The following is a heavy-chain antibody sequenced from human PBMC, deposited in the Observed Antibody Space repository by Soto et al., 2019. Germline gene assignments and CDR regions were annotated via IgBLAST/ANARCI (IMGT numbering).Heavy chain of an antibody. CDR3: ARMASFGSLNWFDP. J-gene: IGHJ5*02. CDR2: MNPGSGDT. D-gene: IGHD5-18*01. CDR1: GYIFPNND. V-gene: IGHV1-8*01. Sequence: QVQLVQSGAEVKKPGASVKVSCKASGYIFPNNDVSWVRQATGQGLEWMGWMNPGSGDTGYAQKFQGRVTMTRNISIATAYMELSSLRADDTAIYYCARMASFGSLNWFDPWGQGTLVTVSS.